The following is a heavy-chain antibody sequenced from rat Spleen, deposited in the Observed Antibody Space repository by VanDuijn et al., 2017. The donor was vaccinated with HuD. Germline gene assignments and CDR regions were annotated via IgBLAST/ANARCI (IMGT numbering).Heavy chain of an antibody. CDR3: ATDLAYSSYMGYFDY. V-gene: IGHV5-19*01. Sequence: EVQLVESGGGLVQPGRSLKLSCAASGFTFSNYGLAWVRQAPTKGLEWVASISPSGGSTYYRDSVKGRFTISSDNAKSTLYLQMDSLRSEDTATYYCATDLAYSSYMGYFDYWGQGVMVTVSS. CDR2: ISPSGGST. CDR1: GFTFSNYG. D-gene: IGHD1-2*01. J-gene: IGHJ2*01.